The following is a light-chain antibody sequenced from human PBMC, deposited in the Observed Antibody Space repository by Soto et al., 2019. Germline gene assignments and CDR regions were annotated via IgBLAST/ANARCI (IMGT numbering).Light chain of an antibody. CDR1: QSVSSN. J-gene: IGKJ5*01. Sequence: EIVMTQSSATLSVSPGERATLSCRASQSVSSNLAWYQQKPGQAPRLLIYGASTRATGIPARFSGSVSGTEFTLTIGSLQSEDFAVYYCQQYKNWPPITFGQGTRLEIK. CDR2: GAS. CDR3: QQYKNWPPIT. V-gene: IGKV3-15*01.